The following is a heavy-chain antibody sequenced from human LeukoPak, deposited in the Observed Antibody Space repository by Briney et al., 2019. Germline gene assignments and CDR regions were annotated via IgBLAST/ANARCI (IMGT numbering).Heavy chain of an antibody. J-gene: IGHJ4*02. V-gene: IGHV3-23*01. CDR2: FSGSGGST. CDR1: GFTFSSYA. D-gene: IGHD6-19*01. Sequence: GSLRLSCAASGFTFSSYAMSWVRQAPGKGLEWVSAFSGSGGSTYYADSVKGRFTISRDNSKNTLYLQMNSLRAEDTAVYYCAKLSSGWYSPGYWGQGTLVTVSS. CDR3: AKLSSGWYSPGY.